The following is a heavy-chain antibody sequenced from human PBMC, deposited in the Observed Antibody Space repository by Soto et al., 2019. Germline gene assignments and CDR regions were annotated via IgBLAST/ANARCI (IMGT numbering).Heavy chain of an antibody. V-gene: IGHV1-69*13. CDR1: GGTFSSYA. CDR3: ARKTVTTRVDDYYYYGMDV. J-gene: IGHJ6*02. CDR2: IIPIFGTA. D-gene: IGHD1-1*01. Sequence: SVKVSCKASGGTFSSYAISWVRQAPGQGLEWMGGIIPIFGTANYAQKFQGRVTITADESTSTAYMELSSLRSEDTAVYYCARKTVTTRVDDYYYYGMDVWGQGTTVTVSS.